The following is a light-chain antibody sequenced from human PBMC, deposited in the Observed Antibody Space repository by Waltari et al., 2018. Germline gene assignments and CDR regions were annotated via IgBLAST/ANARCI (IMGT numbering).Light chain of an antibody. CDR1: NLGRKR. Sequence: SYVVTQSPSVSVAPGETARITCGGDNLGRKRWHWFQQRPGQAPVLVISYDSDRPSGIPERVSGSNSGNTATLTISWVEAEDEADYYCLVWHSTIDHQGVFGGGTKLTVL. J-gene: IGLJ2*01. V-gene: IGLV3-21*04. CDR3: LVWHSTIDHQGV. CDR2: YDS.